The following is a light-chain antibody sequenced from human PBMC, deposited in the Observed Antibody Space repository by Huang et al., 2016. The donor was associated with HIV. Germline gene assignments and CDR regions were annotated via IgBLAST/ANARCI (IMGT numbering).Light chain of an antibody. CDR2: AAS. CDR1: QSISSY. J-gene: IGKJ1*01. V-gene: IGKV1-39*01. CDR3: QQSYNTPTWT. Sequence: DIQMTQSQSSLSASLGDRVTIPSRASQSISSYLNCYQKKPGKAPKLLIYAASSLQSGVPLRFSGSGSGTDFTLTISSLQPEDFATYYCQQSYNTPTWTFGQGTKVEIK.